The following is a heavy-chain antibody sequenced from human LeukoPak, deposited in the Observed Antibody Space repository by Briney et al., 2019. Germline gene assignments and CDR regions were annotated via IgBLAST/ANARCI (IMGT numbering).Heavy chain of an antibody. CDR2: IYNGDSA. CDR3: ARVILSPGYSYGLDY. J-gene: IGHJ4*02. Sequence: PGGSLRLSCAASGFTFSSYWMSWVRQAPGKGLEWVSVIYNGDSAFYADSVKGRFTISRDTSKNTFYLQMNSLRAEDTAVYYCARVILSPGYSYGLDYWGQGALLTVSS. V-gene: IGHV3-66*01. CDR1: GFTFSSYW. D-gene: IGHD5-18*01.